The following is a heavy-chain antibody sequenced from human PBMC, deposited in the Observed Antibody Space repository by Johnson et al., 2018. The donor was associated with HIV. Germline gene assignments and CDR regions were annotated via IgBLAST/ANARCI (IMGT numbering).Heavy chain of an antibody. D-gene: IGHD6-13*01. CDR2: ISSSGSTI. V-gene: IGHV3-11*04. CDR3: AKDQAWGPITPLAAAGTGPAFDI. CDR1: GFTFSNAW. Sequence: QVQLVESGGGVVRPGGSLRLSCAASGFTFSNAWMSWVRQAPGKGLEWVSYISSSGSTIYYADSVKGRFTISRDNAKNSLYLQMNSLRAEDTAVYYCAKDQAWGPITPLAAAGTGPAFDIWGQGTMVTVSS. J-gene: IGHJ3*02.